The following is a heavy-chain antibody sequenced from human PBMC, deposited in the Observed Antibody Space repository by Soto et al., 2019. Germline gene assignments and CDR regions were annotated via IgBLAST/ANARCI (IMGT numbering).Heavy chain of an antibody. CDR1: GFSLDTSGVG. J-gene: IGHJ5*02. D-gene: IGHD3-9*01. Sequence: QITLKESGPTLVKPTQTLTLTCTFSGFSLDTSGVGVGWIRQPPGKTLEWLALIYWDDDKRYSPSLNSRLTITKDTSKHQVVLRMTNVAPVDTATYSCATIFDFDWVWASESWGQGALVTVSS. CDR2: IYWDDDK. V-gene: IGHV2-5*02. CDR3: ATIFDFDWVWASES.